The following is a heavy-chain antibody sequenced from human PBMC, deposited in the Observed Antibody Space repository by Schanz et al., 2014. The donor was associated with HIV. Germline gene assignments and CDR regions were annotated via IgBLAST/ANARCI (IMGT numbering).Heavy chain of an antibody. Sequence: VQLVESGGGLVQPGRSLRVSCAASGFTFRRHGMHWVRQAPGKGLEWVALISFDGATTSYVDSVEGRFTISRDNVKNTLSLQMSSLRSEDTAVYYCAKAGGGPSPSYYGMDVWGQGTTVTVSS. D-gene: IGHD3-10*01. J-gene: IGHJ6*02. V-gene: IGHV3-30*18. CDR3: AKAGGGPSPSYYGMDV. CDR1: GFTFRRHG. CDR2: ISFDGATT.